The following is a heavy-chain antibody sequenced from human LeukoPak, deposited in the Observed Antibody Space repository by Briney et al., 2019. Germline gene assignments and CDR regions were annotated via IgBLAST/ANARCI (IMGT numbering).Heavy chain of an antibody. Sequence: SQTLSLTCTVSGGSISSGDYYWSWLRQPPGKGLEWIGYIYYSGSTYYNPSLKSRVTISVDTSKNQFSLKLSSVTAADTAVYYCARASILTGYAKWGQGTLVTVSS. CDR1: GGSISSGDYY. CDR3: ARASILTGYAK. CDR2: IYYSGST. V-gene: IGHV4-30-4*08. J-gene: IGHJ4*02. D-gene: IGHD3-9*01.